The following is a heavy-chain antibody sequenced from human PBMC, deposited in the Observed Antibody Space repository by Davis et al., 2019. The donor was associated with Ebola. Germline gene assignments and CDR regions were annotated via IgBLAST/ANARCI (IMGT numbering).Heavy chain of an antibody. D-gene: IGHD4-23*01. CDR1: GGSISSYY. Sequence: MPLETLSLTCTVSGGSISSYYWSWIRQPPGKGLEWIGYISHTGSTNYSPSLKSRVTISADTSKNQFSLKLTSVTAADTAVYFCVREGHDYGVNAYDYWGQGTLVTVSS. CDR3: VREGHDYGVNAYDY. CDR2: ISHTGST. J-gene: IGHJ4*02. V-gene: IGHV4-59*01.